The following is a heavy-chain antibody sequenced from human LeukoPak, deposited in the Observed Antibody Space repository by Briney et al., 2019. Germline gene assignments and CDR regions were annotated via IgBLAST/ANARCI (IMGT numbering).Heavy chain of an antibody. CDR3: ARLVQYDILTLMRSYYYMDV. CDR2: MNPNSGNT. V-gene: IGHV1-8*01. D-gene: IGHD3-9*01. J-gene: IGHJ6*03. CDR1: GYTFTSYD. Sequence: ASVKVSCKASGYTFTSYDINWVRQATGQGLEWMGWMNPNSGNTGYAQKFQGRVTMTRNTSISTAYMELSSLRSEDTAVYYCARLVQYDILTLMRSYYYMDVWGKGTTVTISS.